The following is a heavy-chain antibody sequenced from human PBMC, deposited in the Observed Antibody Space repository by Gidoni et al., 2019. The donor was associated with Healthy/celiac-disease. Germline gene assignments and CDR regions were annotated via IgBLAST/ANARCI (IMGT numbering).Heavy chain of an antibody. J-gene: IGHJ6*03. CDR2: ISGSGGST. CDR1: GFTFSSYA. D-gene: IGHD1-20*01. V-gene: IGHV3-23*01. Sequence: EVQLLESGGGLVQPVGSLRLSCAASGFTFSSYAMSWVRQAPGKGLEWVSAISGSGGSTYYADSVKGRFTISRDNSKNTLYLQMNSLRAEDTAVYYCAKGTVYDYYYYMDVWGKGTTVTVSS. CDR3: AKGTVYDYYYYMDV.